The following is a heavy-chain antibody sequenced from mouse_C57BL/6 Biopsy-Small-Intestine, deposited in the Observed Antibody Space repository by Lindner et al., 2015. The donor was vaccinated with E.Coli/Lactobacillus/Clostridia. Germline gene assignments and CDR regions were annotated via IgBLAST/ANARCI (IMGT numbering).Heavy chain of an antibody. CDR3: ASLTGTKGYFDY. CDR2: INPNYGTT. CDR1: GYSFTDFN. D-gene: IGHD4-1*01. V-gene: IGHV1-39*01. J-gene: IGHJ2*01. Sequence: VQLQESGPELVKPGASVKISCKASGYSFTDFNMNWVKQSNGKSLEWIGVINPNYGTTSYNQKFKGKATLTVDRSSSTAYMQLNSLTSEDSAVYYCASLTGTKGYFDYWGQGTTLTVSS.